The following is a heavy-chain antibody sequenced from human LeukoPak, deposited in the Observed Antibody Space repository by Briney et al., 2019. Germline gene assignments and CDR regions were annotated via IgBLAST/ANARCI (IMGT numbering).Heavy chain of an antibody. CDR1: GFTFSSYG. CDR3: AKSYYYDSSGYYPPLYYFDY. D-gene: IGHD3-22*01. J-gene: IGHJ4*02. V-gene: IGHV3-30*18. CDR2: ISYDGSNK. Sequence: GGSLRLSCAASGFTFSSYGMHWVRQAPGKGLEWVAVISYDGSNKYYADSVKGRFTISRDNSKNTLYLQMNSLRAEDTAVYYCAKSYYYDSSGYYPPLYYFDYWGQGTLVTVSS.